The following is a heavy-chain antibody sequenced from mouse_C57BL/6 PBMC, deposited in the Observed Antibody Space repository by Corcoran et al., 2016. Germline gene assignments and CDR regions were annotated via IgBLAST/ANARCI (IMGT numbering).Heavy chain of an antibody. V-gene: IGHV1-26*01. CDR2: INPNNGGT. Sequence: EVQLQQSGPELVKPGASVKISCKASGYTFTDYYMNWVKQSHGKSLEWIGDINPNNGGTSYNQKFKGKATLTVDKSSSTAYMELRRLTSADSAVYYWARRLWDMGHWYDDVGGTGTTVTVSS. J-gene: IGHJ1*03. CDR1: GYTFTDYY. D-gene: IGHD4-1*01. CDR3: ARRLWDMGHWYDDV.